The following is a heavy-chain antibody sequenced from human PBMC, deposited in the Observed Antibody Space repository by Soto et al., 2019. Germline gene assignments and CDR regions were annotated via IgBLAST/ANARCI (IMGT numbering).Heavy chain of an antibody. CDR3: ARVWGGAFDI. CDR2: IYYSGST. Sequence: SETLSLTCTVSGGSISSFYWSWIRQPPGKGLEWIGYIYYSGSTNYNPSLKSRVTISVDTSKNQFSLKLSSVTAADTAVYYCARVWGGAFDIWGQGTMVTVSS. V-gene: IGHV4-59*01. D-gene: IGHD3-10*01. CDR1: GGSISSFY. J-gene: IGHJ3*02.